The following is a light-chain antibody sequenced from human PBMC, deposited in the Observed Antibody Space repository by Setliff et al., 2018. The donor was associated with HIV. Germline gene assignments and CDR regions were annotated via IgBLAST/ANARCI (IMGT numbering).Light chain of an antibody. CDR1: QSVLYSSNNKNY. CDR3: QQYYTTPLT. V-gene: IGKV4-1*01. J-gene: IGKJ4*01. Sequence: DIVMTQSPDSLAVSLGERATINCKSSQSVLYSSNNKNYLAWYQQKPGQPPNLLIYWASTRESGVPDRFSGSRSGTDFTLTISSLQAEDVAVYYCQQYYTTPLTFGGGTKVDIK. CDR2: WAS.